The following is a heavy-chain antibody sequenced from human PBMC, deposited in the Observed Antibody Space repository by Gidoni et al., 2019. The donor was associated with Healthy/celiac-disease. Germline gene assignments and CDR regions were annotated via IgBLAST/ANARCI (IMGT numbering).Heavy chain of an antibody. CDR2: MNPNSGNT. Sequence: DINWVRQATGQGLEWMGWMNPNSGNTGYAQQFQGIVTMTRNTSISTAYMELSSLRSEETAVYYCARVPRYFYDSSGYRWGFDYWGQGTLVTVSS. J-gene: IGHJ4*02. V-gene: IGHV1-8*01. CDR1: D. CDR3: ARVPRYFYDSSGYRWGFDY. D-gene: IGHD3-22*01.